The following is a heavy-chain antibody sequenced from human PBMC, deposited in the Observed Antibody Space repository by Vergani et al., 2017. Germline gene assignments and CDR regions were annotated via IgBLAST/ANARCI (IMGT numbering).Heavy chain of an antibody. D-gene: IGHD2-2*01. CDR1: GFTFSSYG. Sequence: VQLVESGGGVVQPGGSLRLSCAASGFTFSSYGMHWVRQAPGKGLEWVAFIRYDGSNKYYADSVKGRFTISRDNSKNTLYLQMNSLRAEDTAVYYCAKVLPIVVVPAARGYYYYGMDVWGQGTTVTVSS. CDR2: IRYDGSNK. CDR3: AKVLPIVVVPAARGYYYYGMDV. V-gene: IGHV3-30*02. J-gene: IGHJ6*02.